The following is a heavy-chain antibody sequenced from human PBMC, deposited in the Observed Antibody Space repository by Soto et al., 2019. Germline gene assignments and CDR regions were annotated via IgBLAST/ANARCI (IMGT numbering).Heavy chain of an antibody. Sequence: GSGPTLVNPTRTLTLTCSFSGFSLSTHEVGVVWIRQPPGKALEWLALIYWNDDARYSPSLKNRLTITKDTSKNQVVLTMTNMDPVDTATYYCVHDGKLGYTGYDRFDYWGQGILVTVSS. CDR2: IYWNDDA. J-gene: IGHJ4*02. CDR1: GFSLSTHEVG. D-gene: IGHD5-12*01. CDR3: VHDGKLGYTGYDRFDY. V-gene: IGHV2-5*01.